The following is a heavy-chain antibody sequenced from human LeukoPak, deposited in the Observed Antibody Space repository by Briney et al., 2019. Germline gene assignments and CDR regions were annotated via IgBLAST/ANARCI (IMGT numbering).Heavy chain of an antibody. CDR2: IYYSGST. D-gene: IGHD4-23*01. CDR1: GGSISSGGYY. Sequence: SETLSLTCTVSGGSISSGGYYWSWIRQHPGKGLEWIGYIYYSGSTYYNPSLKSRVTMSVDTSKNQFSLKLSSVTAADTAVYYCARDGGPYGGIDYWGQGTLVTVSS. CDR3: ARDGGPYGGIDY. J-gene: IGHJ4*02. V-gene: IGHV4-31*03.